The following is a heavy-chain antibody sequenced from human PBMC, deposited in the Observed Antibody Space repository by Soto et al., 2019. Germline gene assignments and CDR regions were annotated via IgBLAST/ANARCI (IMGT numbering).Heavy chain of an antibody. CDR2: INHSGST. Sequence: PSETLSLTCAVYGGSFSGYYWSWLRQPPGKGLEWIGEINHSGSTNYNPSLKSRVTISVDTSKNQFSLKLSSVTAADTAVYYCARGGITGTKLLGGYYYYSYMDVWGKGTTVTVS. CDR1: GGSFSGYY. V-gene: IGHV4-34*01. CDR3: ARGGITGTKLLGGYYYYSYMDV. D-gene: IGHD1-7*01. J-gene: IGHJ6*03.